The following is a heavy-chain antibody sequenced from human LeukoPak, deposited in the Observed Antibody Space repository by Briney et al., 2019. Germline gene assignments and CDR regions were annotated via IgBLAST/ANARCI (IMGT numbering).Heavy chain of an antibody. J-gene: IGHJ4*02. CDR2: ISSSSSYI. D-gene: IGHD2-2*01. CDR3: ARGDQLLGLPDDY. V-gene: IGHV3-21*01. CDR1: GFTFSSYS. Sequence: GGSLRLSCAASGFTFSSYSMNWVRQAPGKGLEWVSSISSSSSYIYYADSVKGRFTISRDNAKNSLYLQMNSLRAEDTAVYYCARGDQLLGLPDDYWGQGTLVTVSS.